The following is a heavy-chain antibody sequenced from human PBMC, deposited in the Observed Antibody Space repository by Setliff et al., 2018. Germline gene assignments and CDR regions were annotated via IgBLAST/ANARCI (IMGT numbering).Heavy chain of an antibody. J-gene: IGHJ3*02. CDR2: IYYSGST. CDR3: ARDRRIVGARHAFDI. D-gene: IGHD1-26*01. V-gene: IGHV4-31*02. CDR1: GGSISSGGYY. Sequence: SETLSLTCTVSGGSISSGGYYWSWIHQHPGKGLEWIGYIYYSGSTYYNPSLKSRVTISVDTSKNQFSLKLSSVTAADTAVYYCARDRRIVGARHAFDIWGQGTMVTVSS.